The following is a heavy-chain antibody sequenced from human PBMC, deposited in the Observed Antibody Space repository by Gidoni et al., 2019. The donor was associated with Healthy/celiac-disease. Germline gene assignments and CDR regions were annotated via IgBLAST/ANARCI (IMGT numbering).Heavy chain of an antibody. J-gene: IGHJ4*02. CDR2: IYYSGST. V-gene: IGHV4-59*01. CDR1: GGSISSYY. CDR3: ARDDGYNKHLFDY. Sequence: QGQLQESGPGLVKPSETLSPTCTVSGGSISSYYWSWIRQPPGKGLEWIGDIYYSGSTNYNPSLKSRVTISVDTSKNQFSLKLSSVTAADTAVYYCARDDGYNKHLFDYWGQGTLVTVSS. D-gene: IGHD5-12*01.